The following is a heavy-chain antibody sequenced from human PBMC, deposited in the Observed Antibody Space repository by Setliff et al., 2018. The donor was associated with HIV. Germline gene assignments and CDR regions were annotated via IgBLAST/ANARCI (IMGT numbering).Heavy chain of an antibody. CDR3: ARGPLSSLWTGFYTGAFDI. D-gene: IGHD3-3*01. CDR2: IHPGDSNT. V-gene: IGHV5-51*01. J-gene: IGHJ3*02. Sequence: GESLKISCKGSGYSFTSYWIGWVRQMPGKGLEWMGIIHPGDSNTRYSPSFQGQVTISADKSISAAYLQWSSLQASDTAMYYCARGPLSSLWTGFYTGAFDIWGQGTTVTVSS. CDR1: GYSFTSYW.